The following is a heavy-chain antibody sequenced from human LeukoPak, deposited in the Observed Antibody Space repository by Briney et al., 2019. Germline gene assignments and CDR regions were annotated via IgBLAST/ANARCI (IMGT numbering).Heavy chain of an antibody. Sequence: ASVKVSCKASGYTFTGYYMHWVRQAPGQGLEWMGWINPNSGGTNYAQKFQGRVTMTRDTSISTAYMELSRLRSDDTAVYYCARVADYGGNSRSYGMAVWGQGTTVTVSS. V-gene: IGHV1-2*02. D-gene: IGHD4-23*01. CDR3: ARVADYGGNSRSYGMAV. J-gene: IGHJ6*02. CDR1: GYTFTGYY. CDR2: INPNSGGT.